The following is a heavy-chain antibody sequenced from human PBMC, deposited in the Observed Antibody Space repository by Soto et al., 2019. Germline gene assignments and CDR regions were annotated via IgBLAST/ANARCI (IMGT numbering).Heavy chain of an antibody. J-gene: IGHJ4*02. CDR3: PGGGASGY. D-gene: IGHD2-8*02. V-gene: IGHV3-30*03. CDR2: ISRDGRTK. Sequence: QVQLVESGGGVVQPGRSLRLSCAVSGFTVSSYGMHWVRQAPGKGLEWVAVISRDGRTKFYADSVEGRFTISRDSPRNTLFLEMDLLRSDDTAIYSCPGGGASGYWGRGTLVTVSS. CDR1: GFTVSSYG.